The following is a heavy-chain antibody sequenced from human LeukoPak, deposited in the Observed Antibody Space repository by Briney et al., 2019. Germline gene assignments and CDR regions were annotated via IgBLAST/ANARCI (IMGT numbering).Heavy chain of an antibody. CDR1: GGSISGSSYY. D-gene: IGHD2-2*01. Sequence: SETLSLTCTVSGGSISGSSYYWGWVRQPPGKGLDWIGRIYYAGSTYYDPSLKSRVIISVDTSKNDFSLKLSSVTAADTAVYYCARFSYAGDYWGQGTLVTVSS. CDR2: IYYAGST. V-gene: IGHV4-39*02. J-gene: IGHJ4*02. CDR3: ARFSYAGDY.